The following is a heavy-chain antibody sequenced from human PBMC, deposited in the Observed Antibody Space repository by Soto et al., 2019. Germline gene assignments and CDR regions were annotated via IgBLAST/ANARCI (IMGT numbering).Heavy chain of an antibody. CDR1: GVSVSSSYYF. CDR3: ASHSTIFGVVTA. V-gene: IGHV4-61*01. CDR2: IYYSGSA. J-gene: IGHJ4*02. D-gene: IGHD3-3*01. Sequence: SETLSLTCSVSGVSVSSSYYFWSWIRQPPGKGLEWIGYIYYSGSANYNPSLKSRVSISVDTSRNQFSLRLTSVTAADTALYYCASHSTIFGVVTAWGQGTLVTVSS.